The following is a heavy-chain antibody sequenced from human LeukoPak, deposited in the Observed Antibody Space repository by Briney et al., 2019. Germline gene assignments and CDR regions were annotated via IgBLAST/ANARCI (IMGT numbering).Heavy chain of an antibody. CDR3: ARNFCMKGFDP. Sequence: ASVKVSCKASGYTFTGYYMNWVRQAPAQGLEWMGWINSDSGFTKYAQKFQGRVTMTRDTSITTVYMDLTRLTSDDLAVYYWARNFCMKGFDPWGQGTLVTVSS. V-gene: IGHV1-2*02. D-gene: IGHD3-3*01. CDR1: GYTFTGYY. CDR2: INSDSGFT. J-gene: IGHJ5*02.